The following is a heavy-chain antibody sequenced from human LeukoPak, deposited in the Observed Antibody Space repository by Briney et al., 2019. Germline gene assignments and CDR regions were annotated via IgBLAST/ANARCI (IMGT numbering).Heavy chain of an antibody. J-gene: IGHJ6*02. CDR2: FDPEDGET. V-gene: IGHV1-24*01. CDR1: GYTLTELS. Sequence: ASVKVSCKVSGYTLTELSMHWVRQAPGKGLEWMGGFDPEDGETIYAQKFQGRVTMTEDTSTDTAYMELSSLRSEDTAVCYCARDQVVWKGGGYYYYYGMDVWGQGTTVTVSS. D-gene: IGHD3-16*01. CDR3: ARDQVVWKGGGYYYYYGMDV.